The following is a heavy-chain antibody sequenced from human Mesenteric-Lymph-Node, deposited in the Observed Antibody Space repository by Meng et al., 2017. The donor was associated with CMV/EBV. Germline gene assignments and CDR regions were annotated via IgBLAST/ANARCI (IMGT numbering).Heavy chain of an antibody. D-gene: IGHD6-19*01. CDR1: GFTFSSYA. Sequence: GESLKISCAASGFTFSSYAMSWVRQAPGKGLEWVSVIYSGGSSTYCADSVKGRFTISRDNSKTTLYLQMNSLRAEDTAVYYCAKGFGWPINFDYWGQGTLVTVSS. CDR3: AKGFGWPINFDY. V-gene: IGHV3-23*03. CDR2: IYSGGSST. J-gene: IGHJ4*02.